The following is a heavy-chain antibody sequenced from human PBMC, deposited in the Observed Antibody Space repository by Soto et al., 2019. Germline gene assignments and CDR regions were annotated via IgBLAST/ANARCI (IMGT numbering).Heavy chain of an antibody. D-gene: IGHD1-26*01. CDR1: GFTFSSYA. J-gene: IGHJ6*02. V-gene: IGHV3-30-3*01. CDR2: ISYDGSNK. CDR3: ARDSGSGSYHLRYYYGMDV. Sequence: QVQLVESGGGVVQPGRSLRLSCAASGFTFSSYAMHWVRQAPGKGLEWVAVISYDGSNKYYADSVKGRFTISRDNSKNTLYLQMNSLRAEDTAVYYCARDSGSGSYHLRYYYGMDVWGQGTTVTVSS.